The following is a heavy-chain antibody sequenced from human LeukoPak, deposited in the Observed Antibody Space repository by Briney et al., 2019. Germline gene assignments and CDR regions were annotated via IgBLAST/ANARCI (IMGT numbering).Heavy chain of an antibody. V-gene: IGHV1-69*13. Sequence: ASVKVSCKASGYTFTSYDINWVRQAPGQGLEWMGGIIPIFGTANYAQKFQGRVTITADESTSTAYMELSSLRSEDTAVYYCARAPYVDDAFDIWGQGTMVTVSS. J-gene: IGHJ3*02. D-gene: IGHD3-16*01. CDR3: ARAPYVDDAFDI. CDR1: GYTFTSYD. CDR2: IIPIFGTA.